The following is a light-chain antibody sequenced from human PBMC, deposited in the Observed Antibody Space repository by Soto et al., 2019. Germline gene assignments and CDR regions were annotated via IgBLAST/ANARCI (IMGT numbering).Light chain of an antibody. V-gene: IGLV2-8*01. CDR2: EVT. J-gene: IGLJ1*01. CDR1: ASDVGSYDY. CDR3: SSYTSSSLYV. Sequence: QSALTQPPSVSGSPGQSVTISCTGTASDVGSYDYVSWYQQHQGKAPKLIIYEVTKRPSGVPDRFSGSKSGNTASLTVSGLQADDEADYHCSSYTSSSLYVFGTGTKLTVL.